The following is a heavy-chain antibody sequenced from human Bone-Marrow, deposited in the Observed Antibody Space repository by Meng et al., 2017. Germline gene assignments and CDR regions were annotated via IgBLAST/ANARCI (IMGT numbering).Heavy chain of an antibody. CDR2: IYYTENT. V-gene: IGHV4-31*01. D-gene: IGHD2-15*01. Sequence: VQLQESGPGLVNPSQSLSLTCSVSGGSINSAGYYWSWIRQHPGKGLEWIGYIYYTENTYYNPSLKSPMTISLDKSKNQFSLKLNSVTVADTAVYYCARGRASCSSGGCSLGWFDPWGQGTLVTVSS. J-gene: IGHJ5*02. CDR3: ARGRASCSSGGCSLGWFDP. CDR1: GGSINSAGYY.